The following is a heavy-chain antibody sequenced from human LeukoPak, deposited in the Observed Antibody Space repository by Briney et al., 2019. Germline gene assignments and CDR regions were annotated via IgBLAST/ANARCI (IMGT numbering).Heavy chain of an antibody. J-gene: IGHJ3*02. V-gene: IGHV4-59*01. CDR2: IYYSGST. CDR1: GVSISSYY. D-gene: IGHD1-14*01. CDR3: ARRKDLRDQIGAFDI. Sequence: SETLSLTCTVSGVSISSYYWSWIRQPPGKGLEWIGYIYYSGSTNYNPSLKSRVTISVDTSKNQFSLKLSSVTAADTAVYYCARRKDLRDQIGAFDIWGQGTMVTVSS.